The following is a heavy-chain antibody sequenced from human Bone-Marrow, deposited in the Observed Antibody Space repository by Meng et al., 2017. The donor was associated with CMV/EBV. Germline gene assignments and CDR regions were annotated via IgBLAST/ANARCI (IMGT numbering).Heavy chain of an antibody. D-gene: IGHD2-2*01. CDR1: GGSFSGYY. J-gene: IGHJ6*02. V-gene: IGHV4-34*01. CDR3: ARGRDIVVVPAAHYYGMDV. Sequence: SQTLSLTCAVYGGSFSGYYWSWIRQPPGKGLEWIGEINHSGSTNYNPSLKSRVTISVDTSKNQFSLKLSSVTAADTAVYYCARGRDIVVVPAAHYYGMDVWGPGNTVTVAS. CDR2: INHSGST.